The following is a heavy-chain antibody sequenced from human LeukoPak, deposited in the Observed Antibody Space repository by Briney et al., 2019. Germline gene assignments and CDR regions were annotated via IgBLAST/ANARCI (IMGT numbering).Heavy chain of an antibody. D-gene: IGHD4-23*01. Sequence: GGSLRLSCAASGFTFSSYSMNWVRQAPGKGLEWVSSISSSSSYIYYADSVKGRFTISRDNAKNSLYLQMNSLRAEDTAVYYCARAAPNYGGNSWFDYWGQGTLVTVSS. CDR3: ARAAPNYGGNSWFDY. CDR2: ISSSSSYI. CDR1: GFTFSSYS. V-gene: IGHV3-21*01. J-gene: IGHJ4*02.